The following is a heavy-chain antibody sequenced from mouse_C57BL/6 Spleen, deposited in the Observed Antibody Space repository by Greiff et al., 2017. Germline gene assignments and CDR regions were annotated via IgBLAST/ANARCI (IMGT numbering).Heavy chain of an antibody. CDR1: GYSFTDYN. Sequence: VQLKQSGPELVKPGASVKISCKASGYSFTDYNMNWVKQSNGKSLEWIGGINPNYGTTSYNQKFKGKATLTVDQSSSTAYMQLNSLTSEGSAVDYGARRRDYYAMDYWGQGTSVTVSS. CDR3: ARRRDYYAMDY. J-gene: IGHJ4*01. V-gene: IGHV1-39*01. CDR2: INPNYGTT.